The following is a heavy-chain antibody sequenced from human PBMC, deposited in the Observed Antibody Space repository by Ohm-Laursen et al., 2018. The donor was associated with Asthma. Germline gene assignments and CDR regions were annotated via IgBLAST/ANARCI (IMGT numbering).Heavy chain of an antibody. Sequence: SLRLSCTASGFTFSSYGMHWVRQAPGKGLEWVAVISYDGSNEYYADSVKGRFTISRDNSKNTLYLQMNSLRAEDTAVYYCARDSGGWENWFDPWGQGTLVTVSS. D-gene: IGHD6-19*01. V-gene: IGHV3-30*03. CDR1: GFTFSSYG. CDR3: ARDSGGWENWFDP. J-gene: IGHJ5*02. CDR2: ISYDGSNE.